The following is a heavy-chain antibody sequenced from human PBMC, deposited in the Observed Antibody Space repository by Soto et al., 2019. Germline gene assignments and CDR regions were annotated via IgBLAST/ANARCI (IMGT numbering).Heavy chain of an antibody. D-gene: IGHD2-15*01. J-gene: IGHJ4*02. V-gene: IGHV1-18*01. CDR1: GYTFINYG. CDR3: ARDRGRYCSGGTCPFDY. CDR2: ISGYDGNT. Sequence: KVSCKPSGYTFINYGSTWVRQAPGQGLEWMGWISGYDGNTNYAPKLQGRVTMTRDTSTSTVYMELRSLRSDDTAVYYCARDRGRYCSGGTCPFDYWGQGTLVTASS.